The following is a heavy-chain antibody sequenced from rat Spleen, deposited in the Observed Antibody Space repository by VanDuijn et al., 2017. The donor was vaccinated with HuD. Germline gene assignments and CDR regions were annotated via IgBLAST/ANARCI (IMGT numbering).Heavy chain of an antibody. J-gene: IGHJ4*01. CDR2: ISTGGSFT. CDR1: GFTFSDYY. D-gene: IGHD1-2*01. CDR3: SRPDSSLYVMDA. V-gene: IGHV5-25*01. Sequence: EVQLVESGGGLVQPGRSLKLSCAASGFTFSDYYMAWVRQAPAKGLEWVASISTGGSFTFYRDSVKGRFTISRDNAKTTLYLQTNSLRSEDTATYYCSRPDSSLYVMDAWGQGASITVSS.